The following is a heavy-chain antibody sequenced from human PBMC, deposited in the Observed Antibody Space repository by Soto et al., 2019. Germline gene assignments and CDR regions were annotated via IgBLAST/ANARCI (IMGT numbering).Heavy chain of an antibody. V-gene: IGHV4-39*01. CDR3: AGRGDGPSSGYYYYGMDV. Sequence: PSETLSLTCTVSGGSISSSSYYWGWIRQPPGKGLEWIGSIYYSGSTYYNPSLKSRVTISVDTSKNQFSLKLSSVTAADTAVYYCAGRGDGPSSGYYYYGMDVWGQGTTVTVSS. D-gene: IGHD2-21*02. J-gene: IGHJ6*02. CDR2: IYYSGST. CDR1: GGSISSSSYY.